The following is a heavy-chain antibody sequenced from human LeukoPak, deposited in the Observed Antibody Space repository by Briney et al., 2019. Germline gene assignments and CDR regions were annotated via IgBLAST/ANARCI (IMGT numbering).Heavy chain of an antibody. CDR2: IYPGNSET. CDR1: AYSFTRYW. CDR3: ERQNNWNDWGGIYFDH. V-gene: IGHV5-51*01. D-gene: IGHD1-20*01. Sequence: GESLKISCKGSAYSFTRYWIGWVRQMPGKGLEWMGIIYPGNSETRYSPSFQGRVVISADKSIGTAYLQWSSPKAPDTAMDFCERQNNWNDWGGIYFDHWGQGTLVTLSS. J-gene: IGHJ4*02.